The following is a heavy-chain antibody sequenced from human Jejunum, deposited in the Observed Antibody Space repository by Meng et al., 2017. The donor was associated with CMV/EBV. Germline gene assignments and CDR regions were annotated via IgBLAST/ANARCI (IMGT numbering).Heavy chain of an antibody. V-gene: IGHV1-18*01. D-gene: IGHD3-3*01. CDR2: ISVENGKT. J-gene: IGHJ5*02. Sequence: YTFKNFDIGWVRQAPGQGLEWMGRISVENGKTKYAQKFQGRLTITTETSTSTAYMELRSLRSDDTAVYYCARDPHDFWSSYFSDPWGQGTLVTVSS. CDR1: YTFKNFD. CDR3: ARDPHDFWSSYFSDP.